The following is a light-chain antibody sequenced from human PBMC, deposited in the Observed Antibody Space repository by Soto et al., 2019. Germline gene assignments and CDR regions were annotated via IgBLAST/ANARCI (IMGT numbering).Light chain of an antibody. CDR2: DAS. V-gene: IGKV3-11*01. CDR3: QQRFT. Sequence: EIVLTQSPATLSLSPGERATLSCRASQSVSSYLAWYQQKPGQAPRLLIYDASNRATGIPARFSGSGSGTDFTLTISSLEPEDVAVYYCQQRFTFGGVTKVEIK. CDR1: QSVSSY. J-gene: IGKJ4*01.